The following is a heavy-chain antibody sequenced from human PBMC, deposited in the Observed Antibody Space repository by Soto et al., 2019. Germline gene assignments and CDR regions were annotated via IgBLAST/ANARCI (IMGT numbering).Heavy chain of an antibody. D-gene: IGHD6-13*01. V-gene: IGHV4-59*01. CDR1: GDSISNYY. CDR2: IYHSGNT. Sequence: SETLSLTCTVSGDSISNYYWSWIRQAPGKGLEWIGFIYHSGNTNYNPSLKSRVTMSIDTSKSQFSLKLNSVTAADTAVYYCARDQGIASSGPFDYWGPGTLVTVS. CDR3: ARDQGIASSGPFDY. J-gene: IGHJ4*02.